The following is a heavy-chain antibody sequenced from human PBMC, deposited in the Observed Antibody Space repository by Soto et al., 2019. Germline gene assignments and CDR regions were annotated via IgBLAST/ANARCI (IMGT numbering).Heavy chain of an antibody. CDR3: ARDAAAGLNDC. J-gene: IGHJ4*02. V-gene: IGHV1-18*01. CDR2: INAYNGNT. D-gene: IGHD6-13*01. Sequence: QVQLVQSGVEVKKPGASVKVSCKASGYTFTNYGISWVRQAPGQGLEWMGWINAYNGNTKSAQKLQGRVTLTTDTSTSTAYMELRSLRSDDTAVYYCARDAAAGLNDCWGQGTLVTVSS. CDR1: GYTFTNYG.